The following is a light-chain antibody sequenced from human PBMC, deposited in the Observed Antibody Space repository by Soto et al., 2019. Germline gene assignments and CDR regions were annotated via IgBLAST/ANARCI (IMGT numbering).Light chain of an antibody. V-gene: IGLV2-8*01. J-gene: IGLJ3*02. Sequence: QSALTQPPSASGSPGQSVTISCTGTSGDVGRYKFVSWYQHHPSKAPKLLIHEVNQRPSGVPDRFSGSKSGNTASLTVSGLQAEDEADYYCCSYVGNDNWVFGGGTKLTVL. CDR1: SGDVGRYKF. CDR3: CSYVGNDNWV. CDR2: EVN.